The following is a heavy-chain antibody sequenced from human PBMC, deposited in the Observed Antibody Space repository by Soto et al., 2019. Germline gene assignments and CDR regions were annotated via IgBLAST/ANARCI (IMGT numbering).Heavy chain of an antibody. Sequence: ASVKVSCKASGGTFSSYAISWVRQAPGQGLEWMGGIIPIFGTANYAQKFQGRVTITADESTSTAYMELSSLRSEDTAVYYCARRTADYYDRSGYYYGYGMDVWGQGTTVTVSS. CDR1: GGTFSSYA. J-gene: IGHJ6*02. CDR3: ARRTADYYDRSGYYYGYGMDV. CDR2: IIPIFGTA. V-gene: IGHV1-69*13. D-gene: IGHD3-22*01.